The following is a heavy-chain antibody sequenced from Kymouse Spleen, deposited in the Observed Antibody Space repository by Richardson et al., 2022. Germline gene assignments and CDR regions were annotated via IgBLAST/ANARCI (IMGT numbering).Heavy chain of an antibody. CDR1: GFTVSSNY. V-gene: IGHV3-53*01. J-gene: IGHJ6*02. CDR2: IYSGGST. CDR3: ARESGSYFYYYYGMDV. Sequence: EVQLVESGGGLIQPGGSLRLSCAASGFTVSSNYMSWVRQAPGKGLEWVSVIYSGGSTYYADSVKGRFTISRDNSKNTLYLQMNSLRAEDTAVYYCARESGSYFYYYYGMDVWGQGTTVTVSS. D-gene: IGHD1-26*01.